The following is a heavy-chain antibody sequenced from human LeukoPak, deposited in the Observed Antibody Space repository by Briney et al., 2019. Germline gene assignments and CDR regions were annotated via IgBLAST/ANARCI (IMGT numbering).Heavy chain of an antibody. V-gene: IGHV3-21*01. D-gene: IGHD5-24*01. CDR3: ARDLEMATTPPNY. J-gene: IGHJ4*02. CDR2: ISSSSSYI. CDR1: GLTFSSYS. Sequence: GGSLRLSCAASGLTFSSYSMNWVRQAPGKGLEWVSSISSSSSYIYYADSVKGRLTISRDNAKNSLYLQMNSLRAEDTAVYYCARDLEMATTPPNYWGQGTLVTVSS.